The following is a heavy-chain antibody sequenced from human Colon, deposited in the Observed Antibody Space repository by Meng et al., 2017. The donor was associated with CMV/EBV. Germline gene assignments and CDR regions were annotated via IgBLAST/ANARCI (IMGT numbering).Heavy chain of an antibody. V-gene: IGHV1-2*02. Sequence: QVQLVRHGNELTKPGASVKVSCKTSGYTFTANHLHWVRQAPGQGLEWMGWIYPQDGGTYFAQKFQDRVTLTRDTSITTAYMELSGLTSDDTAIYYCVRESWYFNFWGEGTLVTVSS. J-gene: IGHJ4*02. CDR3: VRESWYFNF. CDR1: GYTFTANH. CDR2: IYPQDGGT. D-gene: IGHD6-13*01.